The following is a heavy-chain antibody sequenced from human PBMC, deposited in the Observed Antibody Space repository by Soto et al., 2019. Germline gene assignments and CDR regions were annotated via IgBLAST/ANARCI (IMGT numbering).Heavy chain of an antibody. J-gene: IGHJ3*02. CDR1: GFTFSSYS. CDR3: ASLDDSDAFDI. V-gene: IGHV3-21*01. CDR2: ISSSSSYI. D-gene: IGHD3-22*01. Sequence: EVQLVESGGGLVKPGGSLRLSCAASGFTFSSYSMNWVRQAPGKGLEWVSSISSSSSYIYYADSVKGRFTISRDNAENSLYLQMNSLRAEDTAVYYCASLDDSDAFDIWGQGTMVTVSS.